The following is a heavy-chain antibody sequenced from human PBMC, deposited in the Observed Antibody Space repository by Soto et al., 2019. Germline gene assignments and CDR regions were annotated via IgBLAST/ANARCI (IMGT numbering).Heavy chain of an antibody. CDR3: AKNGAGRREDYYMDV. V-gene: IGHV3-30*18. J-gene: IGHJ6*03. Sequence: QVQLVESGGGVVQPGRSLRLPCAASGFTFSSYGMHWVRQAPGKGLEWVAVISYDGSNKYYADSVKGRFTISRDNSKNTLYLQMNSLRVEDTAVYYCAKNGAGRREDYYMDVWGKGTTVTVSS. D-gene: IGHD3-10*01. CDR1: GFTFSSYG. CDR2: ISYDGSNK.